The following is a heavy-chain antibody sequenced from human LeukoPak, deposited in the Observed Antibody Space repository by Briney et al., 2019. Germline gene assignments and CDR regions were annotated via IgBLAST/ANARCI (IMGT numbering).Heavy chain of an antibody. D-gene: IGHD3-16*01. CDR3: AKDTYSAKISLWGD. Sequence: GGSLRLSCAASGFTVSSNYMSWVRQAPGKGLEWVSVIYSGGSTYYADSVKGRFTISRNNSKNTLYLQMNSLRAEDTAVFYCAKDTYSAKISLWGDWGQGTLVTVSS. CDR1: GFTVSSNY. J-gene: IGHJ4*02. CDR2: IYSGGST. V-gene: IGHV3-53*01.